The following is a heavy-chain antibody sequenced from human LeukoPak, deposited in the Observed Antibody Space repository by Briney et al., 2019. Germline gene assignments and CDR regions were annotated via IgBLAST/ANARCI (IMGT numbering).Heavy chain of an antibody. V-gene: IGHV3-21*01. J-gene: IGHJ4*02. CDR2: ISSSSSYI. Sequence: GGSLRLSCAASGFIFSTYGMNWVRQAPGKGLEWVSSISSSSSYIHYADSVKGRFTISRDNAKNSLYLQMNSLRAEDTAVYYCATDCIRAATKAIDYWGQGTLVTVSS. CDR1: GFIFSTYG. D-gene: IGHD3-10*01. CDR3: ATDCIRAATKAIDY.